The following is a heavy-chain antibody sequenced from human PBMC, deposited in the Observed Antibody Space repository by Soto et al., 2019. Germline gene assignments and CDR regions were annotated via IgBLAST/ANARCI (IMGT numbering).Heavy chain of an antibody. J-gene: IGHJ6*02. V-gene: IGHV5-10-1*01. CDR3: AKEDGITGTRYYYYHGMDV. CDR1: GYSFTSYW. CDR2: IDPSDSYT. D-gene: IGHD1-7*01. Sequence: LKISCKGSGYSFTSYWISWVRQMPGKGLEWMGRIDPSDSYTNYSPSFQGHVTISADKSISTAYLQWSSLKASDTAMYYCAKEDGITGTRYYYYHGMDVWGQGTTVTVSS.